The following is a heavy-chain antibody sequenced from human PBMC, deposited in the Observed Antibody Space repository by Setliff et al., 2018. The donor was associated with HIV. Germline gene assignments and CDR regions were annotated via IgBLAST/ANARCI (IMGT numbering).Heavy chain of an antibody. CDR3: ARGLYGDYGGDLNWLDP. D-gene: IGHD4-17*01. J-gene: IGHJ5*02. CDR2: INANSGSP. Sequence: GASVKVSCKTSGYNFENYAINWVRQAPGQGLEWMGWINANSGSPTYAQAFTGRFLFSVDTVVATAYLQINNLKTEGTAVYYCARGLYGDYGGDLNWLDPWGHGTRVTVSS. CDR1: GYNFENYA. V-gene: IGHV7-4-1*02.